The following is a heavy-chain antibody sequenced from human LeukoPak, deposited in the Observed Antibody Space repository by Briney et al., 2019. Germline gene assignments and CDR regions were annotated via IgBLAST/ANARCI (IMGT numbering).Heavy chain of an antibody. CDR1: GFTFSTYN. J-gene: IGHJ4*02. CDR3: AKWGCSGGSCYPFDY. V-gene: IGHV3-21*04. Sequence: GGSLRLSCAASGFTFSTYNMNWVRQAPGKGLEWLSSITSSSSYIYYADSVKGRFTISRDNSKNTLYLQMNSLRAEDTAVYYCAKWGCSGGSCYPFDYWGQGTLVTVSS. D-gene: IGHD2-15*01. CDR2: ITSSSSYI.